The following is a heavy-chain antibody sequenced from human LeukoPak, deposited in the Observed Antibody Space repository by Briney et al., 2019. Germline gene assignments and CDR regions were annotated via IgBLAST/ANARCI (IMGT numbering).Heavy chain of an antibody. CDR1: GGSISSSSSY. D-gene: IGHD3-16*01. Sequence: SETLSLTCTVSGGSISSSSSYWGWVRQPQGKGLEWIGSIYYSGSTYYNSALNSRLTISVDTSKNQFSLSLASVTAADTAVYYCASHRHNGGHHFWGQGTLVTVSS. V-gene: IGHV4-39*01. CDR2: IYYSGST. CDR3: ASHRHNGGHHF. J-gene: IGHJ4*02.